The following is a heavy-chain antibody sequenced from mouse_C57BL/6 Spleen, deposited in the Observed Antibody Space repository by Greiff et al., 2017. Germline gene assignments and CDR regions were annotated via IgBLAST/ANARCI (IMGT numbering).Heavy chain of an antibody. D-gene: IGHD2-5*01. CDR2: ISSGSSTI. Sequence: EVQRVESGGGLVKPGGSLKLSCAASGFTFSDYGMHWVRQAPEKGLEWVAYISSGSSTIYYADKVKGRFTISRDNAKNTLFLQMTSLRSEDTAMYCCARDYYSNVAWFAYWGQGTLVTVSA. CDR1: GFTFSDYG. CDR3: ARDYYSNVAWFAY. J-gene: IGHJ3*01. V-gene: IGHV5-17*01.